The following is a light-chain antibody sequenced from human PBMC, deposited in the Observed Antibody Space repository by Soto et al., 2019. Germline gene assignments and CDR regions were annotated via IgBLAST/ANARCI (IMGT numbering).Light chain of an antibody. V-gene: IGKV1-5*03. CDR3: QQYNSYPWT. Sequence: DFQMTQSPSTLSASVGDRVTITCRASQSSSSWLAWYQQKPGKAPKLLIYKASSLESGVPSRFSGSGSGTEFTLTISSLQPDDFANYYCQQYNSYPWTFGQGTKVEIK. CDR2: KAS. J-gene: IGKJ1*01. CDR1: QSSSSW.